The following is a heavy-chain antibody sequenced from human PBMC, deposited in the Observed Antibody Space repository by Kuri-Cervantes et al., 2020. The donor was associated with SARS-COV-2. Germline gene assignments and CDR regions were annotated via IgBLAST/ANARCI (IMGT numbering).Heavy chain of an antibody. D-gene: IGHD3-9*01. CDR3: ARHPALRYFDWIYYYYGMDV. V-gene: IGHV4-39*01. J-gene: IGHJ6*02. CDR2: IYYSGST. Sequence: WVRQAPGKGLEWIGSIYYSGSTYYNPSLKSRVTISVDTSKNQFSLKLSSVTAADTAVYYCARHPALRYFDWIYYYYGMDVWGQGTTVTVSS.